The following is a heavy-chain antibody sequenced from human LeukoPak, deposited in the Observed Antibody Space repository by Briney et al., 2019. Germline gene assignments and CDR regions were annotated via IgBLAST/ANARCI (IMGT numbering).Heavy chain of an antibody. J-gene: IGHJ6*03. D-gene: IGHD3-3*01. CDR1: GYTFTSYD. Sequence: ASVKVSCKASGYTFTSYDINWVRQATGQGLEWVGWINPNSGNTGYAQKFQGRATMTRNTSISTAYMELSSLRSEDTAVYYCARGPRFLEWLRYYYYMDVWGKGTTVTVSS. V-gene: IGHV1-8*01. CDR3: ARGPRFLEWLRYYYYMDV. CDR2: INPNSGNT.